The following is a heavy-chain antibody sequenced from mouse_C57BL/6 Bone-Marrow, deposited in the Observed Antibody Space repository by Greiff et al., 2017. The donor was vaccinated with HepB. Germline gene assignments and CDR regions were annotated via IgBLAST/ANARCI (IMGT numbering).Heavy chain of an antibody. Sequence: VQLQESGAELARPGASVKLSCKASGYTFTSYGISWVKQRTGQGLEWIGEIYPRSGNTYYNEKFKGKATLTADKSSSTAYMELRSLTSEDSAVYFCARRRWLLSMDYWGQGTSVTVSS. CDR2: IYPRSGNT. CDR3: ARRRWLLSMDY. CDR1: GYTFTSYG. D-gene: IGHD2-3*01. J-gene: IGHJ4*01. V-gene: IGHV1-81*01.